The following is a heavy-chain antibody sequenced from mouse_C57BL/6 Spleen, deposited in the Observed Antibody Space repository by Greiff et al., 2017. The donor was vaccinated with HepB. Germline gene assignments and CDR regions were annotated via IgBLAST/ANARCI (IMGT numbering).Heavy chain of an antibody. CDR1: GYTFTSYG. CDR3: AHGSSYKDYYFDY. D-gene: IGHD1-1*01. J-gene: IGHJ2*01. Sequence: VKLLESGAELARPGASVKLSCKASGYTFTSYGISWVKQRTGQGLEWFGEIYPRSGNTYYNEKFKGKATLTADKSSSTAYMELRSLTSEDSAVYFCAHGSSYKDYYFDYWGQGTTLTVSS. V-gene: IGHV1-81*01. CDR2: IYPRSGNT.